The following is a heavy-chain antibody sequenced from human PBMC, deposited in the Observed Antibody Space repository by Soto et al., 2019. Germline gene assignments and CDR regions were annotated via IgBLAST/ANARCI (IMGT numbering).Heavy chain of an antibody. V-gene: IGHV4-30-2*01. CDR2: IYHGVST. J-gene: IGHJ4*02. Sequence: SEALSLTVAVSCGSIISGGYSWSLIRQPPGKGLEWIGYIYHGVSTYYNPSLKSRVTIAVDRSKNQFSLKLSSVTAADTAVYYCARGRGTRHFDYWGQGTLVTVSS. CDR1: CGSIISGGYS. CDR3: ARGRGTRHFDY. D-gene: IGHD3-16*01.